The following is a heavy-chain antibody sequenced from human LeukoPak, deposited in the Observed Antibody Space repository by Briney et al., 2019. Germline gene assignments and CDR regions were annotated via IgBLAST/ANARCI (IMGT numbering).Heavy chain of an antibody. J-gene: IGHJ4*02. D-gene: IGHD2-8*02. CDR2: IHSRGAT. CDR3: ARVGSATGPTRAYFDY. Sequence: PSETLSLTCTVSGASMNYDYWGWIRPLPGKGPEWIGYIHSRGATKHNPPVRGRVTISIDTSRNKFSVKLSSLTAADTAVYYCARVGSATGPTRAYFDYWVQGTLVTVSS. V-gene: IGHV4-59*01. CDR1: GASMNYDY.